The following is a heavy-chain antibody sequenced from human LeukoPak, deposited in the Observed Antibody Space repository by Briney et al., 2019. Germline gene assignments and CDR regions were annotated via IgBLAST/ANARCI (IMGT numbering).Heavy chain of an antibody. CDR3: ARDLLWFGEAYFDY. V-gene: IGHV4-30-2*01. D-gene: IGHD3-10*01. CDR1: GGSIGSGDYS. CDR2: IYHSGRT. Sequence: PSQTLSLTWAVSGGSIGSGDYSWSWIRQPQGKGLEWIGYIYHSGRTYYNPSLKSRVTISIDRSKNQFSLKLSSVTAADTAVYYCARDLLWFGEAYFDYWGQGTLVTVSS. J-gene: IGHJ4*02.